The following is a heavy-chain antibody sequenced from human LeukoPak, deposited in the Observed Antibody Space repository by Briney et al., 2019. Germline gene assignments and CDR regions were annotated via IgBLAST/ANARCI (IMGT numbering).Heavy chain of an antibody. Sequence: SQTLSLTCAVSGYSISSGYYWGWIRQPPGKGLEWIGSIYHSGSTYYNPSLKSRVTISVDTSKNQFSLKLSSVTAADTAVYYCARHRAYYYDSSGYLNWLDPWGQGTLVTVSS. D-gene: IGHD3-22*01. V-gene: IGHV4-38-2*01. J-gene: IGHJ5*02. CDR2: IYHSGST. CDR3: ARHRAYYYDSSGYLNWLDP. CDR1: GYSISSGYY.